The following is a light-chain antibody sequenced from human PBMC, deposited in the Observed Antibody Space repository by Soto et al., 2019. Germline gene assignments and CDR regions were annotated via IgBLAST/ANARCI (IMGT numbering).Light chain of an antibody. CDR1: QSVSSY. Sequence: EIVLTQSPATLSLSPGERATLSCRASQSVSSYLAWYQQKPGQAPRLLIHDASNRATGIPARFSGNWAGTDFTLTISSLEPEDFAVYYCQHRSNWPLTFGGGTKVEIK. J-gene: IGKJ4*01. CDR3: QHRSNWPLT. V-gene: IGKV3-11*01. CDR2: DAS.